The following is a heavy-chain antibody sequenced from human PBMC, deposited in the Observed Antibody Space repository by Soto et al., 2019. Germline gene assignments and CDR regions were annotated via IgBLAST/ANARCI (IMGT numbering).Heavy chain of an antibody. V-gene: IGHV4-34*01. CDR2: INHSGGT. J-gene: IGHJ4*02. D-gene: IGHD3-22*01. CDR1: RGTLKAYD. CDR3: ARGSVDTVDSSGFYEY. Sequence: SRAVCRGTLKAYDWSGTRKPPGKGLEWIGEINHSGGTSYNPSLKSRVTISVDTSKSQFSLKLTSVTAADRAVYYCARGSVDTVDSSGFYEYCGQGIPVTVSS.